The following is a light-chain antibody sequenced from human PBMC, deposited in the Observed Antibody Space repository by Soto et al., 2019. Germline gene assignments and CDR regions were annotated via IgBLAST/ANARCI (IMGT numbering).Light chain of an antibody. V-gene: IGLV2-14*01. CDR2: DVS. J-gene: IGLJ3*02. Sequence: QYALTQPSSVSGSHGQSITISCTGTSSDVGGYNYVSWYQQHPGKAPKLMIYDVSNRPSGVSNRFSRSKSGNTTSLTISGLQADDESDYYCSSYTSSSTRVFGGWAKVTVL. CDR1: SSDVGGYNY. CDR3: SSYTSSSTRV.